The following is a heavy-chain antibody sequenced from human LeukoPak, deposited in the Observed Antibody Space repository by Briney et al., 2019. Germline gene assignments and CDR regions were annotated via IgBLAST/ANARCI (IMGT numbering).Heavy chain of an antibody. CDR2: INHSGST. J-gene: IGHJ6*02. V-gene: IGHV4-34*01. D-gene: IGHD5-24*01. CDR3: ARREGPLKPLVEMATIPGYFMDV. CDR1: GGSFSGYY. Sequence: SETLSPTCAVYGGSFSGYYWSLIRQPPGKGLEWIGEINHSGSTNYNPSLKSRVTISVDTSKNQFSLKLSSVTAADTAVYYCARREGPLKPLVEMATIPGYFMDVWGQGTTVTVSS.